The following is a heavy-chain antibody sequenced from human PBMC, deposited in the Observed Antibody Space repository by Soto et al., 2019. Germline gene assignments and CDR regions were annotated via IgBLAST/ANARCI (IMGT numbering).Heavy chain of an antibody. V-gene: IGHV4-59*08. CDR3: VRRDGYLGR. CDR2: ISYSGST. J-gene: IGHJ2*01. Sequence: QVQLQESGPGLVKPSETLSLTCTVSGGSISSYYWSWIRQPPGKGLEWLGYISYSGSTNYNPSLKTRFTRSADTSRNQLSRKLSALTAADTAAYYCVRRDGYLGRWGRGTLVTVSS. CDR1: GGSISSYY.